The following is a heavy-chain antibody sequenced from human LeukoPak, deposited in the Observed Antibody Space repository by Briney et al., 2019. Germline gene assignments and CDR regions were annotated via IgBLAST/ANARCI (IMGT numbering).Heavy chain of an antibody. D-gene: IGHD6-19*01. Sequence: SETLSLTCTVSGGSISSYYWSLIRQPPGKGLEWIGYIYYSGSTNYNPSLKSRVTISVDTSKNQFSLKLSSVTAADTAVYYCARAGQWLVGGYFDYWGQGTLVTVSS. V-gene: IGHV4-59*01. CDR1: GGSISSYY. J-gene: IGHJ4*02. CDR2: IYYSGST. CDR3: ARAGQWLVGGYFDY.